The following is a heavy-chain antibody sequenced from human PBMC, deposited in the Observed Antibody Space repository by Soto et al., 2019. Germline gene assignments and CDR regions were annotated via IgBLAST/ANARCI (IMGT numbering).Heavy chain of an antibody. D-gene: IGHD6-6*01. CDR1: GGSISSYY. V-gene: IGHV4-59*08. CDR2: IYYSGST. Sequence: SETLSLTCTVSGGSISSYYWSWIRQPPGKGLEWIGYIYYSGSTNYNPSLKGRVTISVDTSKNQFSLKLNSVTAADTAVYYCARRGSSSSYYYYMDVWGKGTTVTVSS. CDR3: ARRGSSSSYYYYMDV. J-gene: IGHJ6*03.